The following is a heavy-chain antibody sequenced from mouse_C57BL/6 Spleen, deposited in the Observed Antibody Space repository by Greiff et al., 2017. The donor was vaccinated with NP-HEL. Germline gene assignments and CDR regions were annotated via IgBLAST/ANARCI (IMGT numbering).Heavy chain of an antibody. CDR3: ARSEGFYSNYDWYFDV. CDR2: IDPSDSET. D-gene: IGHD2-5*01. J-gene: IGHJ1*03. V-gene: IGHV1-52*01. Sequence: VQLQQSGAELVRPGSSVKLSCKASGYTFTSYWMHWVKQRPIQGLEWIGNIDPSDSETHYNQKFKDKATLTVDKSSSTAYMQLSSLTSEDSAVYYGARSEGFYSNYDWYFDVWGTGTTVTVSS. CDR1: GYTFTSYW.